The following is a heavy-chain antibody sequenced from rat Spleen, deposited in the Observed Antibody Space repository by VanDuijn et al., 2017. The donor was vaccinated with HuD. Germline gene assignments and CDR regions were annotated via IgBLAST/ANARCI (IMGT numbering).Heavy chain of an antibody. CDR1: GHDITSSYR. CDR3: ARSPNWDGNWFAY. D-gene: IGHD5-1*01. CDR2: INSAGST. J-gene: IGHJ3*01. V-gene: IGHV3-3*01. Sequence: EVQLQESGPGLVKPSQSLSLTCSVTGHDITSSYRWNWIRKFPGNKLEWMGYINSAGSTNYNPSHQSRIYITRAPSKNQFFLQVNSVTTEDTATYYCARSPNWDGNWFAYWGQGTLVTVSS.